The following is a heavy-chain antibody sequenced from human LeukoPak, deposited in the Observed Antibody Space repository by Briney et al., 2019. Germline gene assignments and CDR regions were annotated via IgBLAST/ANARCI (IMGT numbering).Heavy chain of an antibody. D-gene: IGHD2-2*01. CDR3: ARSTQRYCSSTSCYGGYDY. Sequence: SETLSLPCPVTGGSISSYYRSWTRQPPGQGLVSTGYIYYCGSTNYNPSLKSRVTISVDTSKNQFSLKLSSVTAADTAVYYCARSTQRYCSSTSCYGGYDYWGQGTLVTVSS. V-gene: IGHV4-59*01. CDR1: GGSISSYY. CDR2: IYYCGST. J-gene: IGHJ4*02.